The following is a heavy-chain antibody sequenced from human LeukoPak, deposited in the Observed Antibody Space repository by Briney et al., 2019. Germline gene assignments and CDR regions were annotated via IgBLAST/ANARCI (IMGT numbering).Heavy chain of an antibody. CDR3: AKVIPVVVPAALDY. D-gene: IGHD2-2*01. CDR1: GFTFSIYG. V-gene: IGHV3-30*02. Sequence: PGGSLRLSCAASGFTFSIYGMHWVRQAPGKGLEWVAYIRYDGGNEYYADSVKGRFAISRDNSKNTLYLQMNSLRAEDTAVYYCAKVIPVVVPAALDYWGQGTLVTASS. J-gene: IGHJ4*02. CDR2: IRYDGGNE.